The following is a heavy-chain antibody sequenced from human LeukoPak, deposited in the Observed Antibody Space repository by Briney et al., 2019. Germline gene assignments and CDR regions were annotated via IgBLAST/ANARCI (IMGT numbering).Heavy chain of an antibody. CDR2: FDSEDSET. J-gene: IGHJ4*02. CDR3: AAYYASGAPSH. D-gene: IGHD3-10*01. CDR1: GYTLTEFS. V-gene: IGHV1-24*01. Sequence: GASVKVSCKISGYTLTEFSMHWVRQALGNGLEWMGGFDSEDSETTYAQKFQGRVTMTEDTSTDTAYMELSSLRSEDTATYYCAAYYASGAPSHWGQGTLVTVSS.